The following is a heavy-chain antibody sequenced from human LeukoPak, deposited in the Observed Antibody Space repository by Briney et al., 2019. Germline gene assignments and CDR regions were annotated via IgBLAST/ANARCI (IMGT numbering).Heavy chain of an antibody. CDR3: ARVGYCSGGSCYRSRFDP. D-gene: IGHD2-15*01. V-gene: IGHV3-11*04. CDR2: ISSSGSTI. CDR1: GFTFSDYY. J-gene: IGHJ5*02. Sequence: GGSLRLSCAASGFTFSDYYMSWIRQAPGKGLEWVSYISSSGSTIYYADSVTGRFTISRDNAKNSLYLQMNSLRAEDTAVYYCARVGYCSGGSCYRSRFDPWGQGTLVTVSS.